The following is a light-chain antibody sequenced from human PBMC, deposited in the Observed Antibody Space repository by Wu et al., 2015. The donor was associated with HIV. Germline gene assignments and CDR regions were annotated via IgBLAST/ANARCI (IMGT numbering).Light chain of an antibody. V-gene: IGKV3-20*01. CDR3: QQYGSSPPYS. J-gene: IGKJ2*03. CDR2: VAS. CDR1: QSISSNY. Sequence: EIVLTQSPGTLSLSPGERATLSCRASQSISSNYLAWYQQKPGQAPRLLISVASSRATGIPDRFSGSGSGTDFTLTISRLEPEDFAVYYCQQYGSSPPYSFGQGTRLEIK.